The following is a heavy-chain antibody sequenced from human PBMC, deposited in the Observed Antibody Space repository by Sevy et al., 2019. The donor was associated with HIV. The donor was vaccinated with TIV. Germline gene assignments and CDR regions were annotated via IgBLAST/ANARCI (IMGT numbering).Heavy chain of an antibody. V-gene: IGHV3-30*18. D-gene: IGHD2-15*01. CDR3: AKDLKQFLPQDSYYGMDV. Sequence: GGSLRLSCAASGFNFNNYGMNWVRQTPGKGLEWVAVISYDSNYKFFTDSVKGRFSFSIDKWKTTVDLELNSQRPEDTAVYYYAKDLKQFLPQDSYYGMDVWGLGTTVTVSS. CDR2: ISYDSNYK. J-gene: IGHJ6*02. CDR1: GFNFNNYG.